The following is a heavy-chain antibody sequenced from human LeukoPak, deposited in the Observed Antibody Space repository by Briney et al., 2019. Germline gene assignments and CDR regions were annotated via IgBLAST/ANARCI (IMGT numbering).Heavy chain of an antibody. Sequence: GGSLRLSCAASGFTFSGFSLHWVRQASGKGLEWVGRIRNKANNYATTYAAPVRGRFTISRDDSKNTAYLQMNSLKTEDTALYYCATSSNAYNDHWGQGTLVTVSS. J-gene: IGHJ4*02. CDR2: IRNKANNYAT. V-gene: IGHV3-73*01. D-gene: IGHD5-24*01. CDR3: ATSSNAYNDH. CDR1: GFTFSGFS.